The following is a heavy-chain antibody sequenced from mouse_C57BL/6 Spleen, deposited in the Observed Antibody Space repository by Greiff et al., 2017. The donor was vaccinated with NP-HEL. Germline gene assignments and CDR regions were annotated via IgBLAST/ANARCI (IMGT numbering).Heavy chain of an antibody. V-gene: IGHV1-55*01. CDR1: GYTFTSYW. CDR3: ARSTVTTRGAWFAY. Sequence: VQLQQSGAELVKPGASVKMSCKASGYTFTSYWITWVKQRPGQGLEWIGDIYPGSGSTNYNEKFKSKATLTVDTSSSTAYMQLSSQTSEDSAVYYCARSTVTTRGAWFAYWGQGTLVTVSA. CDR2: IYPGSGST. D-gene: IGHD2-3*01. J-gene: IGHJ3*01.